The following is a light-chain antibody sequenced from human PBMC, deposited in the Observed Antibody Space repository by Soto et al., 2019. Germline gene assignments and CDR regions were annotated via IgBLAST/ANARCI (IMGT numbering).Light chain of an antibody. CDR2: DAY. CDR3: QQRHMWPIP. J-gene: IGKJ5*01. V-gene: IGKV3-11*01. CDR1: QSFRGL. Sequence: EVVLTQSPVTLSLSPGERATLSCRASQSFRGLLAWYQQKPGQAPRLLIYDAYNRATGIPPRFSASGSGTDFTLTISSLEPEDSAVYYCQQRHMWPIPFGQGTRLEIK.